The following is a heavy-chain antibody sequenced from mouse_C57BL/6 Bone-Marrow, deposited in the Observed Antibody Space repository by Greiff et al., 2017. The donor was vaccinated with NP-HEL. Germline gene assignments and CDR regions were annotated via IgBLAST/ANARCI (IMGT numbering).Heavy chain of an antibody. CDR1: GYTFTSYW. J-gene: IGHJ3*01. V-gene: IGHV1-59*01. D-gene: IGHD2-5*01. Sequence: QVQLQQPGAELVRPGTSVKLSCKASGYTFTSYWMHWVKQRPGQGLEWIGGIDPSDSYTNYNQKFKGKATLTVDTSSSTAYMQLSSLTSEDSAVYYCARLYSNYVAWFAYWGQGTLVTVSA. CDR2: IDPSDSYT. CDR3: ARLYSNYVAWFAY.